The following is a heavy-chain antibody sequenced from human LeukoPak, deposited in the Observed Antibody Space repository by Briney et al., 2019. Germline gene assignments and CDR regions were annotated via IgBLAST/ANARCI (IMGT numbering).Heavy chain of an antibody. CDR3: ARESSDWFSDAFDI. D-gene: IGHD6-19*01. V-gene: IGHV3-74*01. CDR2: INSDGNRT. CDR1: GFTFSSYW. Sequence: PGGSLRLSCAASGFTFSSYWMSWVRQAPGKGLVWVSRINSDGNRTNYADFVKGRFTISRDNAKNTLYVQINSLRAEDTAVYYCARESSDWFSDAFDIWGQGTVVTVSS. J-gene: IGHJ3*02.